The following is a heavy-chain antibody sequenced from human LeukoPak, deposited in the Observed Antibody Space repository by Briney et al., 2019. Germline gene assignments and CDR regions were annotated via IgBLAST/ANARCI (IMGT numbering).Heavy chain of an antibody. V-gene: IGHV3-48*02. CDR2: ISAGGATM. CDR3: AGSLQH. Sequence: GGSLRLSCAASGFTFSSYTMNWVRQAPGKGLEWVSYISAGGATMYYADSVKGRFTISRDNAKNSLYLQMNSLRDEDTAVYYCAGSLQHWGQGTLVTVSS. J-gene: IGHJ1*01. CDR1: GFTFSSYT.